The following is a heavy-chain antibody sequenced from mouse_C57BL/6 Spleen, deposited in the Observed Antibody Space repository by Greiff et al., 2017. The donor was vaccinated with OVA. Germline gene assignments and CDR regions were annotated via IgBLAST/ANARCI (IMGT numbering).Heavy chain of an antibody. CDR2: SRNKANDYTT. Sequence: DVMLVESGGGLVQSGRSLRLSCATSGFTFSDFYMEWVRQAPGKGLEWIAASRNKANDYTTEYSASVKGRFIVSRDTSQSILYLQMNALRAEDTAIYYCARGPGYYGSDWYFEVWGTGTTVTVSS. CDR1: GFTFSDFY. V-gene: IGHV7-1*01. CDR3: ARGPGYYGSDWYFEV. D-gene: IGHD1-1*01. J-gene: IGHJ1*03.